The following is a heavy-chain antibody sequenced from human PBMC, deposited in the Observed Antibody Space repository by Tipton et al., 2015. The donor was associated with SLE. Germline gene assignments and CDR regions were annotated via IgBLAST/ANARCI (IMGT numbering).Heavy chain of an antibody. J-gene: IGHJ5*02. CDR2: INHSGST. V-gene: IGHV4-34*01. CDR3: ASGGWFDP. Sequence: WSWIRQPPGKGLEWIGEINHSGSTNYNPSLKSRVTISADTSKNQFSLKLSSVTAADTAVYYCASGGWFDPWGQGTLVTVSS.